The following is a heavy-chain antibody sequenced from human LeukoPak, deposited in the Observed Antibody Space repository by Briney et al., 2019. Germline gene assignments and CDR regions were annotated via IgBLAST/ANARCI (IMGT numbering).Heavy chain of an antibody. D-gene: IGHD3-10*01. CDR2: ITNYRSSP. J-gene: IGHJ4*02. Sequence: GGPLRLPCGASGLPFSSYWMHGVRQAPGKGVVWVSRITNYRSSPIYADSARARFTISRDNAKNTLYLQMNGLRAEDTSVYVYARGSYPYYFYYWGQGTLVTVSS. V-gene: IGHV3-74*01. CDR3: ARGSYPYYFYY. CDR1: GLPFSSYW.